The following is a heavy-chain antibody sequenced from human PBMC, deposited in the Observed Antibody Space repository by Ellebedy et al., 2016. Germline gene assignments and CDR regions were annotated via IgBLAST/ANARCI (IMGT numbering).Heavy chain of an antibody. Sequence: GESLKIPCAASGFTFSSSPMNWVRQAPGRGLEWVSYISGGGDTIYYADSVKGRFTISRDNAKKSLYLQLNSLRDEDTAVYYCARESSIPGDYRFDCWGQGTLVTVSS. J-gene: IGHJ4*02. CDR2: ISGGGDTI. CDR1: GFTFSSSP. D-gene: IGHD4-17*01. CDR3: ARESSIPGDYRFDC. V-gene: IGHV3-48*02.